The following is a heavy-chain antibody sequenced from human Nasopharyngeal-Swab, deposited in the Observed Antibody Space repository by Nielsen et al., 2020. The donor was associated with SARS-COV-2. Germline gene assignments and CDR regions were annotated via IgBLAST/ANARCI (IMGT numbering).Heavy chain of an antibody. D-gene: IGHD6-13*01. CDR2: INHSGST. CDR1: GGSFSGYY. V-gene: IGHV4-34*01. J-gene: IGHJ4*02. Sequence: SETLSLTCAVYGGSFSGYYWSWIRQPPGKGLEWIGEINHSGSTNYNPSLKSRVTISVDTSKNQFSLKLSSGTAADTTVYYCARGLYSSSRYAAFYDYWGQGTLVTVSS. CDR3: ARGLYSSSRYAAFYDY.